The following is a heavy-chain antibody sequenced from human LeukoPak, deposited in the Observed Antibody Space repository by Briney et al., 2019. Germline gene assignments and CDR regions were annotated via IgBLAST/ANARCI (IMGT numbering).Heavy chain of an antibody. Sequence: TSETLSLTCTVSGGSISSSSYYWSWIRQPPGKGLEWIGYIYSSGSTNYNPSLKSRVTISVDTSKNQFSLKLSSVTAADTAVYYCARMGSASFDYWGQGTLVTVSS. CDR3: ARMGSASFDY. J-gene: IGHJ4*02. CDR2: IYSSGST. CDR1: GGSISSSSYY. D-gene: IGHD2-15*01. V-gene: IGHV4-61*05.